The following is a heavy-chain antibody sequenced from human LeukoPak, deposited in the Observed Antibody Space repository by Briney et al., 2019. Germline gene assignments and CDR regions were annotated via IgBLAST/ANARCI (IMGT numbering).Heavy chain of an antibody. D-gene: IGHD6-19*01. CDR3: ARYQSSSGYYSRSLGYWFDP. CDR2: INQDGREK. V-gene: IGHV3-7*01. J-gene: IGHJ5*02. CDR1: GGSISSSSYY. Sequence: PSETLSLTCTVSGGSISSSSYYWGWIRQPPGKGLEWVANINQDGREKYYVDSVKGRFTISRDNAKNSLYLQMNSLRAEDTAVYYCARYQSSSGYYSRSLGYWFDPWGQGTLVPVSS.